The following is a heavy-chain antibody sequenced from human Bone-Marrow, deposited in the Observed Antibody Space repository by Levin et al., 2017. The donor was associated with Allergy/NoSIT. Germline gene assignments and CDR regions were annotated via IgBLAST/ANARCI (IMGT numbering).Heavy chain of an antibody. J-gene: IGHJ4*02. Sequence: SGPTLVKPTQTLTLTCSFSGFSLISRGVGVAWIRQPPGEALEWLALIYGNEDERYSPSLKPRLTITKDTSKNQVILTMTNMDLVDTATYYCAHFGRWGDGWYDGVFDHWGQGTLVTVSS. CDR1: GFSLISRGVG. V-gene: IGHV2-5*01. CDR2: IYGNEDE. D-gene: IGHD6-19*01. CDR3: AHFGRWGDGWYDGVFDH.